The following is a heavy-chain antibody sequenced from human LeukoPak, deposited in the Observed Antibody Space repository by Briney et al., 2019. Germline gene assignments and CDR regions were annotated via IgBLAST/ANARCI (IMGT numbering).Heavy chain of an antibody. J-gene: IGHJ4*02. D-gene: IGHD6-19*01. Sequence: GESLKISCKGSGYSFTSFWIGWVRLIPGKGLEWMGVIYPGDSDIIYSPSFLGQVTFSADKSSSTAYMQWSSLKASGTAMYYCARRRNSAWDFDYWGQGTLVTVSS. V-gene: IGHV5-51*01. CDR1: GYSFTSFW. CDR2: IYPGDSDI. CDR3: ARRRNSAWDFDY.